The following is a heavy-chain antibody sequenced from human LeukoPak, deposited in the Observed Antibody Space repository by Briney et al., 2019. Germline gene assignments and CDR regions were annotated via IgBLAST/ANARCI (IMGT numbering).Heavy chain of an antibody. CDR1: GGSISSSSYY. Sequence: PSETLSLTCTVSGGSISSSSYYWGWIRQPPGKGLEWIGSIYYSGSTYYNPSLKSRVTISVDTSKNQFSLKLSSVTAADTAVYYCARDKGEAFDIWGQGTMVTVPS. J-gene: IGHJ3*02. V-gene: IGHV4-39*07. CDR2: IYYSGST. D-gene: IGHD3-16*01. CDR3: ARDKGEAFDI.